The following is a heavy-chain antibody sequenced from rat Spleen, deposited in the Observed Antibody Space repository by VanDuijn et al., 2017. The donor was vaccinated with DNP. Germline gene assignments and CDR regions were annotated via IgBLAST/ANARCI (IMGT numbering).Heavy chain of an antibody. V-gene: IGHV2-41*01. CDR3: ARDLIIRDTTSAMDA. Sequence: QVQLKESGPGLVQPSQTLSLTCPVAGFSLTSYNVHGVREPPGKGLEWMGVIWKNGATRYNSALKSRFSFSKATSKSQVFLKLNRLQTEDTATYYCARDLIIRDTTSAMDAWGQGTSVTVSS. J-gene: IGHJ4*01. D-gene: IGHD4-3*01. CDR2: IWKNGAT. CDR1: GFSLTSYN.